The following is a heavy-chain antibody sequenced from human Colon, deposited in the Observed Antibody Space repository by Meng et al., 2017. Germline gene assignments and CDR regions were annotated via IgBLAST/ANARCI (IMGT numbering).Heavy chain of an antibody. CDR2: ISGSGGST. CDR1: GFTFSSYA. D-gene: IGHD3-10*01. V-gene: IGHV3-23*01. Sequence: GGSLRLSCAASGFTFSSYAMSWVRQAPGKGLEWVSAISGSGGSTYYADSVKGRFTISRDNSKNTLYLQMNSLRAEDTAVYYCARYGSGRTTESDYWGQGTLVTVSS. CDR3: ARYGSGRTTESDY. J-gene: IGHJ4*02.